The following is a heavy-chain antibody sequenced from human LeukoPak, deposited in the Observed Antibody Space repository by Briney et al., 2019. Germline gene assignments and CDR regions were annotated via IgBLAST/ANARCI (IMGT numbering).Heavy chain of an antibody. CDR2: IRYDGSNK. D-gene: IGHD2-2*01. Sequence: PGGSLRLSCAASGFTFSSYGMHWVRQAPGKGLEWVAFIRYDGSNKYYADSVKGRFTISRDNSKNTLYLHVNSLRPEDTAVYYCARDADQLPLNWFDPWGQGTLVTVSS. CDR1: GFTFSSYG. V-gene: IGHV3-30*02. J-gene: IGHJ5*02. CDR3: ARDADQLPLNWFDP.